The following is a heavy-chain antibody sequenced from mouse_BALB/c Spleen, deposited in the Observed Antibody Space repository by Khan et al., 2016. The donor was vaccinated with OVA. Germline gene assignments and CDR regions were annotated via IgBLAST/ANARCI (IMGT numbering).Heavy chain of an antibody. V-gene: IGHV1S56*01. CDR2: IYPGDGST. CDR1: GYTFTSCG. CDR3: AREGLRGVAMDY. J-gene: IGHJ4*01. D-gene: IGHD2-4*01. Sequence: QVQLKQSGPELVKPGALVKISCKASGYTFTSCGINWVRQRPGQGLEWIGWIYPGDGSTAYNEKFKGKATLTADKSSSTAYMQLSSLTSETSAVYFCAREGLRGVAMDYWGQGTSVTVSS.